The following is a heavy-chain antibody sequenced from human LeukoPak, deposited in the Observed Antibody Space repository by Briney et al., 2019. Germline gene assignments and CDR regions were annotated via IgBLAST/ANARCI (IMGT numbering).Heavy chain of an antibody. J-gene: IGHJ4*02. CDR3: ARARSRASTWYWDH. D-gene: IGHD2-8*02. CDR1: GYTFTDYG. Sequence: GASVKVSCKASGYTFTDYGINWVRQAPEQGPEWMGWISTLYGNKNFAQKFQGRVTMTSDTSTSTAYLELASLTSDDSAIYYCARARSRASTWYWDHWGQGTLVTVSS. V-gene: IGHV1-18*01. CDR2: ISTLYGNK.